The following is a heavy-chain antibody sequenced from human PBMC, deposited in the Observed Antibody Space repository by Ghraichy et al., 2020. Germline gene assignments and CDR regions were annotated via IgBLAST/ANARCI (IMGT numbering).Heavy chain of an antibody. CDR1: GFTFSSYA. CDR3: AKTVIASSGSYYPFDY. CDR2: ISGSGDST. J-gene: IGHJ4*02. Sequence: RGSLRLSCAASGFTFSSYAMSWVRQAPGKGLEWVSVISGSGDSTKYADSVKGRFTISRDNSKNTLYLQMSSLRAEDMAIYYCAKTVIASSGSYYPFDYWGQGTLVPVSS. V-gene: IGHV3-23*01. D-gene: IGHD1-26*01.